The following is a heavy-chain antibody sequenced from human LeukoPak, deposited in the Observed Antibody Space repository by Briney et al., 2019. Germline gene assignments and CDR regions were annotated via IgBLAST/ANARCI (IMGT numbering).Heavy chain of an antibody. CDR1: GFTFDEYA. CDR3: ANGVRGVSGGCLFGY. Sequence: GRSLRLSCAASGFTFDEYAMHWVRHAPGKGLEWVSGISWNSASIGYADSVKGRFTISRDNAKNTLYLQMNSLRAEDTAVYYCANGVRGVSGGCLFGYWGQGTLVTVSS. V-gene: IGHV3-9*01. CDR2: ISWNSASI. J-gene: IGHJ4*02. D-gene: IGHD3-10*01.